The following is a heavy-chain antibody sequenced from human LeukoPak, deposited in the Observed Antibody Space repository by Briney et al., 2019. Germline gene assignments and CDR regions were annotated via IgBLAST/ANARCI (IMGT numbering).Heavy chain of an antibody. J-gene: IGHJ6*03. D-gene: IGHD2-15*01. CDR1: GGTFSSYA. V-gene: IGHV1-69*05. CDR2: IIPIFGTA. CDR3: AGDHQSLGYCSGGSCPGRYYYYYMDV. Sequence: GASVKVSCKASGGTFSSYAISWVRQAPGQGLEWMGRIIPIFGTANYAQKFQGRVTITTDESTSTAYMELSSLRSEDTAVYYCAGDHQSLGYCSGGSCPGRYYYYYMDVWGKGTTVTVSS.